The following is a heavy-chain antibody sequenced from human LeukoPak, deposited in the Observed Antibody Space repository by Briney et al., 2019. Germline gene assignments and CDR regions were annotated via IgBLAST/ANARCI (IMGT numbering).Heavy chain of an antibody. CDR2: IYYSGST. CDR1: GVSISSSSYY. CDR3: ARLSRSPRVDP. J-gene: IGHJ5*02. V-gene: IGHV4-39*01. Sequence: TSETLSLTCTVSGVSISSSSYYWGWIRQPPGKGLEWIGSIYYSGSTSYNPSLKSRVTISVDTSKNQFSLKLSSVAAADTAVYYCARLSRSPRVDPWGQGTLVTVSS.